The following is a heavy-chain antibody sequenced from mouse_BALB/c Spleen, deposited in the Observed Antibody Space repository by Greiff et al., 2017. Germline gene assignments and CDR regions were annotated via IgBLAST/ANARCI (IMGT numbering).Heavy chain of an antibody. Sequence: VQLQQSGAELVRPGALVKLSCKASGFNIKDYYMHWVKQRPEQGLEWIGWIDPENGNTIYDPKFPGKASITADTSSNTAYLQLSSLTSEDTAVYYCAPMITTTGFAYWGQGTLVTVSA. CDR1: GFNIKDYY. J-gene: IGHJ3*01. D-gene: IGHD2-4*01. V-gene: IGHV14-1*02. CDR3: APMITTTGFAY. CDR2: IDPENGNT.